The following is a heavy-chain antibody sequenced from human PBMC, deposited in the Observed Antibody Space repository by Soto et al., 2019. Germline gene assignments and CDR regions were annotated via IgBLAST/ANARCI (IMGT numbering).Heavy chain of an antibody. CDR1: GGTFSNYG. J-gene: IGHJ3*02. CDR2: IIPIFRRS. Sequence: QVQLVQSGAEVKKAGSSVKVSCKASGGTFSNYGFNWVRQAPGQGLEWMGGIIPIFRRSTYAQKFQGRLTITADESTSTAYMEMNSLGSEDTAIYYCATEMDLKIELTNDAFDIWGPGTLVTVSS. CDR3: ATEMDLKIELTNDAFDI. V-gene: IGHV1-69*01. D-gene: IGHD2-8*01.